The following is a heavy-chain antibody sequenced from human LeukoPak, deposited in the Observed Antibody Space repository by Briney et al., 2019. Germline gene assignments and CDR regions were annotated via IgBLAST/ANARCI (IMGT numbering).Heavy chain of an antibody. CDR3: AREQWLYGQGAFDI. CDR2: ISGSGGSV. D-gene: IGHD6-19*01. V-gene: IGHV3-23*01. CDR1: GFTFSSFS. Sequence: GGSLRLSCAASGFTFSSFSMNWVRQAPGKGLEWVSAISGSGGSVHYADSVKGRFTISRDSSKNTLNLQMNSLRADDTALYYCAREQWLYGQGAFDIWGQGTEVTVSS. J-gene: IGHJ3*02.